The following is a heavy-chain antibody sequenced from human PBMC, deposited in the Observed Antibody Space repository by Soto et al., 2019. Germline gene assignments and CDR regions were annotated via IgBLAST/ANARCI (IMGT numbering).Heavy chain of an antibody. CDR1: GGSFSGYY. D-gene: IGHD6-13*01. CDR2: INHSGST. J-gene: IGHJ4*02. V-gene: IGHV4-34*01. Sequence: PSETLSLTCAVYGGSFSGYYWSWIRQPPGKGLEWIGEINHSGSTNYNPSLKSRVTISVDTSKNQFSLKLSSVTAADTAVYYCARGKGYSTSPDLDYWGQGTLVTVSS. CDR3: ARGKGYSTSPDLDY.